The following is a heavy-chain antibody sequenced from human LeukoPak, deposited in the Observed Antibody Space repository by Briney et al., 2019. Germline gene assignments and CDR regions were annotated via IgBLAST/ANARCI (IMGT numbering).Heavy chain of an antibody. CDR1: GGSISSSSYY. J-gene: IGHJ5*02. V-gene: IGHV4-39*01. CDR3: ARLLWFGEGNWFDP. CDR2: IYYSGST. Sequence: MSSETLSLTCTVSGGSISSSSYYWGWIRQPPGKGLEWIGSIYYSGSTYYNPSLKSRVTISVGTSRNQFSLKLSSVTAADAAVYYCARLLWFGEGNWFDPWGQGTLVTVSS. D-gene: IGHD3-10*01.